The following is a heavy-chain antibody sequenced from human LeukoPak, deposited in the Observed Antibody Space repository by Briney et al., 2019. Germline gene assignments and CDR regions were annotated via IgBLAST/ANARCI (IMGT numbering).Heavy chain of an antibody. CDR1: GFTFSSYA. D-gene: IGHD4-17*01. J-gene: IGHJ4*02. V-gene: IGHV3-23*01. Sequence: GGSLRLSCAASGFTFSSYAMSWGRQAPGKGLEWVSGISGSGPYTFYTDSVKGRFTISRDSSKNTLYLQMDSLRAEDTAIYFCANPWGSTTVTTPHWGQGTLVTVSA. CDR3: ANPWGSTTVTTPH. CDR2: ISGSGPYT.